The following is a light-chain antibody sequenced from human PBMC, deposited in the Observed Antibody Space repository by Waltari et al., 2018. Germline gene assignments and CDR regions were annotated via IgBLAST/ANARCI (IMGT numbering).Light chain of an antibody. J-gene: IGLJ3*02. CDR3: NSFSDSVTWV. CDR1: SSDVGGHNH. CDR2: EGN. Sequence: QSALTQPASVSGSPGESITISCTGTSSDVGGHNHVSWYQPHPGKAPKLMIHEGNKRPSGVSNLFSGSKSGNTASLTISGLQAEEEADYYCNSFSDSVTWVFGGGTKLTVL. V-gene: IGLV2-14*01.